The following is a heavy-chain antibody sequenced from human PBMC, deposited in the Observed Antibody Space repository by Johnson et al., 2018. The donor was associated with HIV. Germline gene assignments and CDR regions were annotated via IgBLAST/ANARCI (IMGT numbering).Heavy chain of an antibody. D-gene: IGHD3-10*01. J-gene: IGHJ3*02. CDR3: AKGLYGSGSYDAFDI. V-gene: IGHV3-30*04. CDR1: GFTFNNYP. CDR2: ISYDGSNK. Sequence: QVQLVESGGGVVQPGRSLRLSCAVSGFTFNNYPMHWVRQAPGKGLEWVAVISYDGSNKYYGDSVKGRFTISRDNSKNSLYLQMNSLRAEDTALYYCAKGLYGSGSYDAFDIWGQGTMVTVSS.